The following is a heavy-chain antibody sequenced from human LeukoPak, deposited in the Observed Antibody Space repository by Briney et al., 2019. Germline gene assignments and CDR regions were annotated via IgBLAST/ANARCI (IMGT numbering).Heavy chain of an antibody. Sequence: ASVKVSCKASGYSFVGYGITWVRQAPGQGLEWMGWFNPENGNTNYAQKVQGRVTMTADTSTSTAYMELRSLRSDDTAVYYCAREEENYYGSGSRSLGMDVWGQGTTVTVSS. D-gene: IGHD3-10*01. J-gene: IGHJ6*02. CDR1: GYSFVGYG. V-gene: IGHV1-18*01. CDR3: AREEENYYGSGSRSLGMDV. CDR2: FNPENGNT.